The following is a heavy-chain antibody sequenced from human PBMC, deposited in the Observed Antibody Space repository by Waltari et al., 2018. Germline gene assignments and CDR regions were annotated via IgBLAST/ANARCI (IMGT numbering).Heavy chain of an antibody. D-gene: IGHD2-21*01. Sequence: EAQLVESGGGLVQPGGSLRLSCVASGSTFRNYAMDWARQSPGKGMEWVSAMSASWDVTYYADSVKGRFTFSRDNCRNTLRLQMDSLGAEDTAVYYFTKRHCGSEMCYGLDYWGHGTLVTVSS. CDR3: TKRHCGSEMCYGLDY. CDR2: MSASWDVT. CDR1: GSTFRNYA. V-gene: IGHV3-23*04. J-gene: IGHJ4*01.